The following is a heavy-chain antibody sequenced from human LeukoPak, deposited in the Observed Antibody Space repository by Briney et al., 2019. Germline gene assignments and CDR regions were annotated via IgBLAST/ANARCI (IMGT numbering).Heavy chain of an antibody. CDR1: GGSFSGYY. V-gene: IGHV4-34*01. CDR2: INHSGST. CDR3: ARERKGWGGIEAYSSSSGHFYYYMDV. Sequence: SETLSLTCAVYGGSFSGYYWSWIRQPPGKGLEWIGEINHSGSTNYNPSLKSRVTISVDTSKNQFSLKLSSVTAADTAVYYCARERKGWGGIEAYSSSSGHFYYYMDVWGKGTTVTVSS. D-gene: IGHD6-6*01. J-gene: IGHJ6*03.